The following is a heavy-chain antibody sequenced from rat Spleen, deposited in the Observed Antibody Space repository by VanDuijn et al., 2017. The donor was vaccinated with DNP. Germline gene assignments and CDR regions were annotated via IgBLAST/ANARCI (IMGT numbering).Heavy chain of an antibody. J-gene: IGHJ3*01. CDR1: GFTFSNYY. D-gene: IGHD1-7*01. Sequence: EVQLVESGGGLVQPGRSLKLSCAASGFTFSNYYMAWVRQAPTKGLEWVATIMYEESRTYYRDSVRGRFTISRDYARSTLYLQMDSLRSEDTATYYCATSSYFGYDYGFAYWGQGTLVTVSS. CDR2: IMYEESRT. V-gene: IGHV5S10*01. CDR3: ATSSYFGYDYGFAY.